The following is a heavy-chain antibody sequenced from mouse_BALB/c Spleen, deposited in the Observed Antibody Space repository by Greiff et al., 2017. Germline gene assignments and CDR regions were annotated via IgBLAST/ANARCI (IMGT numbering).Heavy chain of an antibody. CDR2: ISSGSSTI. CDR3: ARDGCYGYDGFAY. CDR1: GFTFSSFG. V-gene: IGHV5-17*02. J-gene: IGHJ3*01. D-gene: IGHD2-2*01. Sequence: EVHLVESGGGLVQPGGSRKLSCAASGFTFSSFGMHWVRQAPEKGLEWVAYISSGSSTIYYADTVKGRFTISRDNPKNTLFLQMTSLRSEDAAMYYCARDGCYGYDGFAYWGQGTLVTVSA.